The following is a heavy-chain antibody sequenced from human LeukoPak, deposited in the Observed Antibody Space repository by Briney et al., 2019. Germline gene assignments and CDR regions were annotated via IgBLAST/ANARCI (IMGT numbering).Heavy chain of an antibody. CDR2: ISYDGSNK. CDR1: GFTFSNYA. D-gene: IGHD2-2*01. CDR3: AKDGYCSSTSCYSPGIGYYYYYGMDV. Sequence: GRSLRLSCAASGFTFSNYAMHWVRQAPGKGLEWVAVISYDGSNKYYADSVKGRFTISRDNSKNTLYLQMNSLRAEDTAVYYCAKDGYCSSTSCYSPGIGYYYYYGMDVWGQGTTVTVSS. J-gene: IGHJ6*02. V-gene: IGHV3-30*04.